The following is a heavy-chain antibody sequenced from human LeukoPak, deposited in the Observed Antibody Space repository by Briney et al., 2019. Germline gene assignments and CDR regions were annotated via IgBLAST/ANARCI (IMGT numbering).Heavy chain of an antibody. D-gene: IGHD3-10*01. J-gene: IGHJ5*02. Sequence: SETLSLTCTVSGGSMSSYYWSWIRQPPGKGLEWIGYIYYSGSTKYNPSLKSRVTISVDTSKNQFSLKLTSVTAADTAVYYCARGFGDWGLSWFDPWGQGTVVTVSS. CDR1: GGSMSSYY. V-gene: IGHV4-59*01. CDR2: IYYSGST. CDR3: ARGFGDWGLSWFDP.